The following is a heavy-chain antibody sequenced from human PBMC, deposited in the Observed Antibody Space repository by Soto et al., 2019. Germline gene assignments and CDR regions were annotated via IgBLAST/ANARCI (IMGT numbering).Heavy chain of an antibody. D-gene: IGHD3-3*01. V-gene: IGHV4-31*11. CDR2: VSVSGNA. CDR3: ARALGGVSSSGMDV. J-gene: IGHJ6*02. CDR1: GDSIGSGAFY. Sequence: QLQESGPGLVAPSQTLSLRCAVSGDSIGSGAFYWTWVRQVPGKGLEWIGFVSVSGNASYNPSLKSRVAISIETSENQLSLRLLSVTAADAAVYFCARALGGVSSSGMDVWGQGTTVTVSS.